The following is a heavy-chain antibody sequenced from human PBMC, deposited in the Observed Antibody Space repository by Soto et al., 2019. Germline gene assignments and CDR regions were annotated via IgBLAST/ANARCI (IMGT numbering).Heavy chain of an antibody. CDR1: GYSLTNIW. CDR2: IYPGDSDT. V-gene: IGHV5-51*01. CDR3: ARSRALGSGYLYVPFDY. J-gene: IGHJ4*02. D-gene: IGHD3-22*01. Sequence: PGESLKISCKGSGYSLTNIWIHWVRQMPGKGLEWMGIIYPGDSDTRYSPSFQGQVTISADKSISTAYLQWSSLKASDTAMYYCARSRALGSGYLYVPFDYWGQGTLVTVSS.